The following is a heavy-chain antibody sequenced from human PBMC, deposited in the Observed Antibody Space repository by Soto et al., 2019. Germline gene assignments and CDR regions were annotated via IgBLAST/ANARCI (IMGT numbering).Heavy chain of an antibody. CDR2: IFHSGST. CDR3: ARVDYDFLSCSSPSNYVMDV. V-gene: IGHV4-59*01. J-gene: IGHJ6*02. Sequence: SETLSLTCTVSGGSISSNYWSWIRQPPGKGLEWIGYIFHSGSTTYNPSLKSRVTMSVDTSKNQFSLNLSSVTAADTAVYYCARVDYDFLSCSSPSNYVMDVWGQGTTVTVSS. D-gene: IGHD3-3*01. CDR1: GGSISSNY.